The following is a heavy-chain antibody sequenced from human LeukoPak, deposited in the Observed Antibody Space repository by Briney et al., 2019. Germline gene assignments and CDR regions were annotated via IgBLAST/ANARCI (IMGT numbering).Heavy chain of an antibody. J-gene: IGHJ4*02. CDR3: ARLTLTWSFDY. D-gene: IGHD4-11*01. CDR1: GFTFSSYS. Sequence: GGSLRLSCAASGFTFSSYSMNWVRQAPGKGLEWVSSISSSSSYIYYADSVKGRFTISRGNAKNSLYLQMNSLRAEDTAVYYCARLTLTWSFDYWGQGTLVTVSS. CDR2: ISSSSSYI. V-gene: IGHV3-21*01.